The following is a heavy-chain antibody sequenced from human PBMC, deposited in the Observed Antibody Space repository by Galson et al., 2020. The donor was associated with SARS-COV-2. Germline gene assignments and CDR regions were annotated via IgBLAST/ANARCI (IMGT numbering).Heavy chain of an antibody. Sequence: SGPTLVKPTQTLTLTCTFSGLSLSTSGMCVSWIRQTPGKALECLALIDWDDDKYYSTSLKTRLTISKDTSKNQVVLTMTNMDPVDTATYYCARGVVSAPRTDYFDYWGQGTLVTVSS. CDR2: IDWDDDK. V-gene: IGHV2-70*01. CDR3: ARGVVSAPRTDYFDY. J-gene: IGHJ4*02. CDR1: GLSLSTSGMC.